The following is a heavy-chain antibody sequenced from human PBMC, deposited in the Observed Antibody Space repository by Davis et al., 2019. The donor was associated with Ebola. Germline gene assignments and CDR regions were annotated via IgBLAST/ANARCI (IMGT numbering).Heavy chain of an antibody. Sequence: PGGSLRLSCAASGFTFDDYAMHWVRHAPGKGLEWVSGISWNSGSIGYADSVKGRFTISRDNAKNSLYLQMNSLRAEDTALYYCAKVGGYGDYVGRYYYGMDVWGQGTTVTVSS. J-gene: IGHJ6*02. CDR3: AKVGGYGDYVGRYYYGMDV. CDR1: GFTFDDYA. V-gene: IGHV3-9*01. D-gene: IGHD4-17*01. CDR2: ISWNSGSI.